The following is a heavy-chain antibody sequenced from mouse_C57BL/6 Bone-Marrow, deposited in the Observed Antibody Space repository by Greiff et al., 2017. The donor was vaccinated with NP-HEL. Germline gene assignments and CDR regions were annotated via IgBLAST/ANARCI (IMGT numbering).Heavy chain of an antibody. CDR2: ISYDGSN. CDR3: ARERFFAY. V-gene: IGHV3-6*01. CDR1: GYSITSGYY. J-gene: IGHJ3*01. Sequence: EVKLVESGPGLVKPSQSLSLTCSVTGYSITSGYYWNWIRQFPGNKLEWMGYISYDGSNNYNPSLKNRISITRDTSKNQFFLKLNSVTTEDTATYYCARERFFAYWGQGTLVTVSA.